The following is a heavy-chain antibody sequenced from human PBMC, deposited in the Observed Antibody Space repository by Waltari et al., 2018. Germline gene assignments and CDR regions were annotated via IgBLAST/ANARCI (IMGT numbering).Heavy chain of an antibody. CDR1: GDSMSSGDW. V-gene: IGHV4-4*02. Sequence: QMQLQESGPGLVKPSGTLSVTCTVSGDSMSSGDWWSWVRQSPAKGLEWIGQIQRSGRTHYNPAFESRVTISMDSSNNQFSLKVTSTTAADTAVYYCARDRGRGIYLDSWGRGTLVTVSP. CDR3: ARDRGRGIYLDS. D-gene: IGHD2-15*01. CDR2: IQRSGRT. J-gene: IGHJ4*02.